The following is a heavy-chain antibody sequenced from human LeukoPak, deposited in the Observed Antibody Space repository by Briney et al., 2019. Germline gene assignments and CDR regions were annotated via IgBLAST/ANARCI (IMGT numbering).Heavy chain of an antibody. Sequence: PGGSLRLSCAASGFTFSSYSMNWVRQAPGKGLECGSYISSSSSTIYYADSVKGRFTISRDNAKNSLYLQMNSLRAEDTAVYYCARDSGRGRSYYMDVWGKGTTVTVSS. CDR2: ISSSSSTI. J-gene: IGHJ6*03. CDR1: GFTFSSYS. CDR3: ARDSGRGRSYYMDV. D-gene: IGHD6-25*01. V-gene: IGHV3-48*01.